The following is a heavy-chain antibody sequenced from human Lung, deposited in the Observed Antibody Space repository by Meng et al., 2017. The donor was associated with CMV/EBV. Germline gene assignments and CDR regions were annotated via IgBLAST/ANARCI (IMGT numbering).Heavy chain of an antibody. J-gene: IGHJ4*02. Sequence: GGSLRLXCAASGFTFSSYSMNWVRQAPGKGLEWVSYISSSSSTIYYADSVKGRFTISRDNAKNSLYLQMNSLRAEDTAVYYCARVENYDFWSGYYSFPYYFDYWGQGTLVTVPS. CDR3: ARVENYDFWSGYYSFPYYFDY. V-gene: IGHV3-48*04. D-gene: IGHD3-3*01. CDR1: GFTFSSYS. CDR2: ISSSSSTI.